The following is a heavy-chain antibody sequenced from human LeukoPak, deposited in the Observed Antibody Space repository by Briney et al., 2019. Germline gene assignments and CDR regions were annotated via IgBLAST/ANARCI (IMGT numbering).Heavy chain of an antibody. CDR2: IYHSGST. V-gene: IGHV4-38-2*01. CDR3: ARHVQAAAAPDY. D-gene: IGHD6-13*01. Sequence: SETLSLTCAVSGYSISSGYYWGWIRQPPGKGLEWIGSIYHSGSTYYNPSLESRVTISVDTSKNQFSLKLNSVTAADTAVYYCARHVQAAAAPDYWGQGTLVTVSS. CDR1: GYSISSGYY. J-gene: IGHJ4*02.